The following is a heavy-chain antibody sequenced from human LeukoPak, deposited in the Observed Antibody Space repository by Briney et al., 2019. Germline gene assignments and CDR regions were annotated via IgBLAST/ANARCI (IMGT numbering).Heavy chain of an antibody. V-gene: IGHV4-61*02. J-gene: IGHJ6*02. CDR3: ARTTQRYGMDV. D-gene: IGHD1-1*01. CDR1: ETSISRGSYY. Sequence: LSLTRSDSETSISRGSYYWGGIGQSAGKGLEWIGRIYTSGSTNYNPSLKSRVTISVDTSKNQFSLKLSSVTAADTAVYYCARTTQRYGMDVWGQGTTVTVAS. CDR2: IYTSGST.